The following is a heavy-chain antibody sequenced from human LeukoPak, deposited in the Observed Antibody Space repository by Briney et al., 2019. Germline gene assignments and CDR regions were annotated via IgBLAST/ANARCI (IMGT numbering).Heavy chain of an antibody. Sequence: GRSLRLSCAVSGFTFSDYYMTWIRQAPGKGLEWVSYISSGSTYTNYADSVKGRFSISRDNAKNSLSLQMSSLRAEDTAVYYCARVVAAAGTVDWYFDLWGRGTLVTVSS. D-gene: IGHD6-13*01. CDR1: GFTFSDYY. V-gene: IGHV3-11*06. CDR2: ISSGSTYT. J-gene: IGHJ2*01. CDR3: ARVVAAAGTVDWYFDL.